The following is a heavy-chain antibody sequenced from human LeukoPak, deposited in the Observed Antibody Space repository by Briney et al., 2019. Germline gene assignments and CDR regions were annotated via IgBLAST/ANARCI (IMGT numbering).Heavy chain of an antibody. Sequence: PGGSPRLSCAASGFTFSSYAMSWVRQAPGKGLEWVSAIPGSGGSTYHADSVQGRFTISRDNSKETLYLQMDSLRVEDTAVYYCAKGSSSSRPYYFDYWGQGTLVTVSS. CDR2: IPGSGGST. J-gene: IGHJ4*02. CDR1: GFTFSSYA. V-gene: IGHV3-23*01. D-gene: IGHD6-6*01. CDR3: AKGSSSSRPYYFDY.